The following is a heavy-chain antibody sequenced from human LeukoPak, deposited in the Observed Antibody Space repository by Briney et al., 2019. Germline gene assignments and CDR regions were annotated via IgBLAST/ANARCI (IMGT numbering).Heavy chain of an antibody. CDR2: ISTLYGNK. CDR1: GYTFTDYG. J-gene: IGHJ4*02. V-gene: IGHV1-18*01. Sequence: ASVKVSCKASGYTFTDYGINWVRQAPGQGPEWMGWISTLYGNKNFAQKFQGRVTMTSDTSTSTAYLELASLTSDDSAIYYCARARSRASTWYWDHWGQGTLVTVSS. D-gene: IGHD2-8*02. CDR3: ARARSRASTWYWDH.